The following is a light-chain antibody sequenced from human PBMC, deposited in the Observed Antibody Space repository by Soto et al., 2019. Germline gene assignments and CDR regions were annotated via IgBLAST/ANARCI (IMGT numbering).Light chain of an antibody. J-gene: IGKJ1*01. CDR1: QSVSSY. Sequence: EIVLTQSPATLSLSPGERATLSCRASQSVSSYLAWYQQKPGQAPRFLIYDASNRGTGSPVRFIVSGSETEFTLIFSSLEPDDSVVYYCKLCSNWPPWTCGYGTKVEIK. V-gene: IGKV3-11*01. CDR3: KLCSNWPPWT. CDR2: DAS.